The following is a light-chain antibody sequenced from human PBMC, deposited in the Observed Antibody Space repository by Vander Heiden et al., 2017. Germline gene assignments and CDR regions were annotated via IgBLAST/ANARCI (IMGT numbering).Light chain of an antibody. CDR2: GAS. CDR3: QQGYATPLT. CDR1: QSIGNF. J-gene: IGKJ3*01. V-gene: IGKV1-39*01. Sequence: DIQMTQSPSSLSAFVGDRVTMTCRASQSIGNFLIWYQQKLGKAPELLIYGASTLQSGVPSRFSGSGSGTDFTLTIGSLQPEDSATYFCQQGYATPLTFGPGTKVQI.